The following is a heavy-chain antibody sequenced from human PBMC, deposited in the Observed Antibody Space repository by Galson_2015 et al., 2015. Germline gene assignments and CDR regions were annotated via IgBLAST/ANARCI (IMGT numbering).Heavy chain of an antibody. J-gene: IGHJ4*02. CDR1: GGSISSGDYY. V-gene: IGHV4-30-4*01. CDR3: ARLPWSANNIDY. CDR2: IYYSGST. Sequence: TLSLTCTVSGGSISSGDYYWSWIRQPPGKGLEWIGYIYYSGSTYYNPSLKSRVTISVDTSKNQFSLKLSSVTAADTAVYYCARLPWSANNIDYWGQGTLVTVSS. D-gene: IGHD1/OR15-1a*01.